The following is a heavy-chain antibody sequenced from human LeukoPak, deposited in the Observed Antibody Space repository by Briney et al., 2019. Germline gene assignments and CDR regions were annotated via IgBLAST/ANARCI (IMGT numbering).Heavy chain of an antibody. J-gene: IGHJ4*02. CDR3: ARVTGYMIEDYFDY. V-gene: IGHV4-59*01. CDR1: GGSISSYY. Sequence: SETLSLTCTVSGGSISSYYWSWIRQPPGKGLEWIGYIYYSGSTNYNPSLKSRGTISVDTSKNQFSLRLSSVTAADTPGYYCARVTGYMIEDYFDYWGQGTLVTVSS. D-gene: IGHD3-22*01. CDR2: IYYSGST.